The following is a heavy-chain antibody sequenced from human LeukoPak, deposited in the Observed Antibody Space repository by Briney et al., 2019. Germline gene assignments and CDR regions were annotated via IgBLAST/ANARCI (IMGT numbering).Heavy chain of an antibody. D-gene: IGHD2-2*01. CDR1: GFTFSSYD. V-gene: IGHV3-23*01. CDR2: ITLSGGST. Sequence: GGSLRLSCGASGFTFSSYDMSWVRQAPGKGLEWVSSITLSGGSTFYADSVMGRFTISRDNSQNTLYLQMNSLSAEDTAVYYCAKRGNPAVGHHYLDVWGKGTTVSVSS. J-gene: IGHJ6*03. CDR3: AKRGNPAVGHHYLDV.